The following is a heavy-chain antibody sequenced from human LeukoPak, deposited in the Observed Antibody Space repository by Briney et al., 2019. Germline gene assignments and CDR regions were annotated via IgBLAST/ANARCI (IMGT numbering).Heavy chain of an antibody. CDR2: IYYSGST. D-gene: IGHD3-22*01. CDR1: GGSIGSYY. J-gene: IGHJ4*02. Sequence: SETLSLTCTVSGGSIGSYYWSWIRQPPGKGLEWIGYIYYSGSTNYNPSLKSRVTISVDTSKNQFSLKLSSVTAADTAVYYCARVSGPRVIIDYWGQGTLVTVSS. V-gene: IGHV4-59*01. CDR3: ARVSGPRVIIDY.